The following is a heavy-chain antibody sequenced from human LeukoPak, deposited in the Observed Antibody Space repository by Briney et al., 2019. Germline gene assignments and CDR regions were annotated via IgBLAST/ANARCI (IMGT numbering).Heavy chain of an antibody. J-gene: IGHJ5*02. D-gene: IGHD6-19*01. CDR1: GFTFSSYG. Sequence: GGSLRRSCAASGFTFSSYGMHWVRQAPGKGLEWVAVIWYDGSNKYYADSVKGRFTISRDNSKNTLYLQMNSLRAEDTAVYYCARGSRIRIAVAGTGGWFDPWGQGTLVTVSS. CDR3: ARGSRIRIAVAGTGGWFDP. CDR2: IWYDGSNK. V-gene: IGHV3-33*01.